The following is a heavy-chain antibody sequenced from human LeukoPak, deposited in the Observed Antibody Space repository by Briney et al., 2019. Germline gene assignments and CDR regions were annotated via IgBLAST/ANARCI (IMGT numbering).Heavy chain of an antibody. CDR2: ISGSTTST. D-gene: IGHD2-8*01. J-gene: IGHJ4*02. Sequence: GGSLRLSCTASGFTFSSYAMSWVRQAPGKGLQWVSAISGSTTSTYYADSVKGRFTISRDNSKNTLYLQMNSLRAEDTAVYYCAKDGYCPNGVYYRYSWDPTPFDYWGQGTLVTVSS. V-gene: IGHV3-23*01. CDR1: GFTFSSYA. CDR3: AKDGYCPNGVYYRYSWDPTPFDY.